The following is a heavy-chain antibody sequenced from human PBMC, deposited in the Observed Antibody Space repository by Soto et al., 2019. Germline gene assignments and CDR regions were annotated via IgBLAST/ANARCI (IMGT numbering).Heavy chain of an antibody. V-gene: IGHV3-23*01. CDR3: AKDGRLQGAAAGTPYDY. D-gene: IGHD6-13*01. CDR1: GFTFSSYA. J-gene: IGHJ4*02. CDR2: ISGSGGST. Sequence: GGSLRLSCAASGFTFSSYAMSWVRQAPGKGLEWVSAISGSGGSTYYADSVKGRFTISRDNSKNTLYLQMNSLRAEDTAVYYCAKDGRLQGAAAGTPYDYWGQGTLVTVSS.